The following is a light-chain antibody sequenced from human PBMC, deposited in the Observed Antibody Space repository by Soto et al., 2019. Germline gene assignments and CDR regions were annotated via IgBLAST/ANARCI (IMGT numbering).Light chain of an antibody. CDR1: SSNIGAGYN. CDR3: QSYDRSLSGRV. J-gene: IGLJ3*02. V-gene: IGLV1-40*01. Sequence: QSVLTQPPSVSGAPGQRVTISCTGSSSNIGAGYNVHWYQQLPGTAPKLLIYGNSNRPSGVPDRFSGSKSGTSASLAITGLQAEDEAAYYCQSYDRSLSGRVFGGGTKLTVL. CDR2: GNS.